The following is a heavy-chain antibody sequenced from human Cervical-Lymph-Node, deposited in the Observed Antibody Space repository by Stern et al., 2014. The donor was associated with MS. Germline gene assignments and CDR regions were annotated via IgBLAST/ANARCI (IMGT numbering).Heavy chain of an antibody. V-gene: IGHV4-30-4*01. Sequence: QVQLQESGPGLVKPSQTLSLTCTVSGGSISSGAFYWSWIRQPPGKGLEWIGHIYYSGSTYYNPSLKSRVTISVDTSKNQFSLKLISVTAADTAVYYCASANCSGTSCPNWFDPWGQGTLVTVSS. CDR3: ASANCSGTSCPNWFDP. CDR1: GGSISSGAFY. D-gene: IGHD2-2*01. CDR2: IYYSGST. J-gene: IGHJ5*02.